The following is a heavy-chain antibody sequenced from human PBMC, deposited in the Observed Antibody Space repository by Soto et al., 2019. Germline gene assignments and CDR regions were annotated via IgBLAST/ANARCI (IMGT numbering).Heavy chain of an antibody. J-gene: IGHJ2*01. CDR2: IYYYSGST. CDR1: GASITSHY. D-gene: IGHD2-21*01. Sequence: QVQLQESGPGLVKPAETLSLTCTVSGASITSHYWSWIRQPPGKGLEWLGYIYYYSGSTDYNPFLKCRLPMPVDIFENKLSLRRTSVTDAATAVCYCARPVSIAPAVWYSTLWGRGVLVKVSS. V-gene: IGHV4-59*08. CDR3: ARPVSIAPAVWYSTL.